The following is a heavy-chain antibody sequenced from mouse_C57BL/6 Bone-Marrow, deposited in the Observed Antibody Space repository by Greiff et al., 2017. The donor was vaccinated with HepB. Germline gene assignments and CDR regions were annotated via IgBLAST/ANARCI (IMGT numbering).Heavy chain of an antibody. V-gene: IGHV1-61*01. CDR2: IYPSDSET. CDR1: GYTFTSYW. Sequence: VQLQQPGAELVRPGSSVKLSCKASGYTFTSYWMDWVKQRPGQGLEWIGNIYPSDSETHYNQKFKDKATLTVDKSSSTAYMQLSSLTSEDSAVYYCARSPGGGYWGQGTTLTVSS. J-gene: IGHJ2*01. CDR3: ARSPGGGY.